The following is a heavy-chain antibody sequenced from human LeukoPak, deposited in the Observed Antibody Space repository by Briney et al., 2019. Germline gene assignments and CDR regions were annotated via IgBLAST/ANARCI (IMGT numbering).Heavy chain of an antibody. J-gene: IGHJ6*02. CDR2: INHSGST. CDR3: ARGGYYDILTGYFGPAKYYYGMDV. V-gene: IGHV4-34*01. D-gene: IGHD3-9*01. Sequence: PSETLSLTCAVYGGSFSGYYWSWIRQPPGKGLEWIGEINHSGSTNYNPSLKSRVTISVDTSKNQFSLKLSSVTAADTAVYYCARGGYYDILTGYFGPAKYYYGMDVWGQGTTVTVSS. CDR1: GGSFSGYY.